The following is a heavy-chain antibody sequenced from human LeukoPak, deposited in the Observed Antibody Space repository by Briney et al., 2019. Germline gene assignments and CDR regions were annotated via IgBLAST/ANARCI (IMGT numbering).Heavy chain of an antibody. Sequence: GGSLRLSCAASGFTFSSYGMHWVRQAPGKGLEWVALIRYDGSNKYYADSVKGRFTISRDNSKNTLYLQMNSLRAEDTAVYYCAKTCSSTSLWYYYYMDVWGKGTTVTVSS. CDR1: GFTFSSYG. CDR3: AKTCSSTSLWYYYYMDV. CDR2: IRYDGSNK. J-gene: IGHJ6*03. V-gene: IGHV3-30*02. D-gene: IGHD2-2*01.